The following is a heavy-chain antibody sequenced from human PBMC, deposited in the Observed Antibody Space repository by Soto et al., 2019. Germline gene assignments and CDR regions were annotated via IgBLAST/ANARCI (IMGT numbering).Heavy chain of an antibody. V-gene: IGHV4-39*07. CDR3: ARPRGHTSGVFEN. Sequence: PSETLSLTCTVSGGSISSSGDYWGWIRQPPGKGLEWIGTISHTGITYYNPSLKSRLTISVDTSKNQFSLKLSSVTAADSAAYLCARPRGHTSGVFENWGQGTTVTVSS. CDR2: ISHTGIT. CDR1: GGSISSSGDY. D-gene: IGHD5-18*01. J-gene: IGHJ3*02.